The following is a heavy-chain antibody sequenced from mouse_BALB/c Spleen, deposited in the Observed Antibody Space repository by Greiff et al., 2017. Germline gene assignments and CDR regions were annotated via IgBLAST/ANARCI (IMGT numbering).Heavy chain of an antibody. CDR1: GYTFTSYY. CDR3: TRKDYGISWFAY. Sequence: VQLQQSGAELVKPGASVKLSCKASGYTFTSYYMYWVKQRPGQGLEWIGEINPSNGGTNFNEKFKSKATLTVDKSSSTAYMQLSSLTSEDSAVYYCTRKDYGISWFAYWGQGTLVTVSA. CDR2: INPSNGGT. V-gene: IGHV1S81*02. J-gene: IGHJ3*01. D-gene: IGHD2-1*01.